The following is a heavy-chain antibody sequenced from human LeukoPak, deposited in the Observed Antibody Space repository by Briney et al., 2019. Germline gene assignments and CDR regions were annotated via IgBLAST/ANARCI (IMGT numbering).Heavy chain of an antibody. Sequence: KPSETLSLTCTVSGGSISKYYWSWIRQPPGKGPEWIGYIYYTGSTKYNPSLKSRVTISVDTSKDQFSLKLSSVTAADTAMYYCARNPGGGTGWFDPWGQGILVTVSS. J-gene: IGHJ5*02. CDR2: IYYTGST. D-gene: IGHD3-16*01. CDR1: GGSISKYY. CDR3: ARNPGGGTGWFDP. V-gene: IGHV4-59*01.